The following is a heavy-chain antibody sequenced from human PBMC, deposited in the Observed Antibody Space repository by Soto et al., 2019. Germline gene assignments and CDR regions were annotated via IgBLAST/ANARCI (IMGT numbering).Heavy chain of an antibody. D-gene: IGHD3-10*01. V-gene: IGHV5-51*01. Sequence: GESLKISFKGSGYSFAIYWIGWVRQMPGKGLEWMGIIYPDGSDIRYSPSFQGQVTVSADKSISTAYLQWSSLNASDTAIYYCARQYGSGSFDYWGQGTLVTVSS. CDR3: ARQYGSGSFDY. CDR2: IYPDGSDI. J-gene: IGHJ4*02. CDR1: GYSFAIYW.